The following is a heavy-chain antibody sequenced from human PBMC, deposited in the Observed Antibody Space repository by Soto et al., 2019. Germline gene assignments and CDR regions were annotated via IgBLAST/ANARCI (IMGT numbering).Heavy chain of an antibody. CDR1: GGSFSGYY. J-gene: IGHJ4*02. D-gene: IGHD5-18*01. CDR2: INHSGST. V-gene: IGHV4-34*01. Sequence: SETLSLTCAVYGGSFSGYYWSWIRQPPGKGLEWIGEINHSGSTNYNPSLKSRVTISVDTSKNQFSLKLSSVTAADTAVYYCARGIGYSYGHRYWGQGTMVTVSS. CDR3: ARGIGYSYGHRY.